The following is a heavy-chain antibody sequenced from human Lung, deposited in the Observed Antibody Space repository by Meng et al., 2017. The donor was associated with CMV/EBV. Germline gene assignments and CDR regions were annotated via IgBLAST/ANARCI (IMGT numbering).Heavy chain of an antibody. CDR2: INSDGSST. V-gene: IGHV3-74*01. D-gene: IGHD4-11*01. Sequence: GGSXRLXCAASGFTFSSYWMHWVRQAPGEGLVWVSRINSDGSSTSYADSVKGRFTISRDNAKNTLYLQMNSLRAEDTAVYYCARPAHDYSTSFDYWGQGTLVTVSS. CDR1: GFTFSSYW. J-gene: IGHJ4*02. CDR3: ARPAHDYSTSFDY.